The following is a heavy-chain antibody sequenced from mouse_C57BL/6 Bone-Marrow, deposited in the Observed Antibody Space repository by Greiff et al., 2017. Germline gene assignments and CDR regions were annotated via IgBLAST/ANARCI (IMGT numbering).Heavy chain of an antibody. CDR1: GFTFTDYY. V-gene: IGHV7-3*01. CDR2: IRNKANGYTT. Sequence: EVHLVESGGGLVQPGGSLSLSCAASGFTFTDYYMSWVRQPPGKALEWLGFIRNKANGYTTEYSASVKGRFTISRDNSQSILYLQMNALRAEDSATYYCATYSNEFAYWGQGTLVTVSA. J-gene: IGHJ3*01. CDR3: ATYSNEFAY. D-gene: IGHD2-1*01.